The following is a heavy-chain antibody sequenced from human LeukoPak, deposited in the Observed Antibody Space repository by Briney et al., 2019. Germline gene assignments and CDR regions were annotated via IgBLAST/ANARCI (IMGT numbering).Heavy chain of an antibody. CDR2: ISWDSADI. V-gene: IGHV3-9*01. J-gene: IGHJ2*01. Sequence: GGSLRLSCVGSGFRFDDYAMQWVRQAPGKGLEWVSIISWDSADIGYADSVKGRFTISRDNSKTSLFLQMNSLSPEDTAVYFCAKRVADPSWYFDLWGRGTLVSVSS. CDR3: AKRVADPSWYFDL. D-gene: IGHD3-10*01. CDR1: GFRFDDYA.